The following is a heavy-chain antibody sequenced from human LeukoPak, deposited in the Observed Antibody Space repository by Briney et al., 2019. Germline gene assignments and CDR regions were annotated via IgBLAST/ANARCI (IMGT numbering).Heavy chain of an antibody. CDR2: ISTDGGST. CDR1: GFTFSSYA. J-gene: IGHJ4*02. CDR3: ARGGAYGSGSYYNMNF. D-gene: IGHD3-10*01. V-gene: IGHV3-64*01. Sequence: GGSLRLSCAASGFTFSSYAMHWVRQAPGKGLEYVSSISTDGGSTYYANSVKGRFTISRDNSKNTLYLQMGSLRAEDMAVYYCARGGAYGSGSYYNMNFWGRGTLVTVSS.